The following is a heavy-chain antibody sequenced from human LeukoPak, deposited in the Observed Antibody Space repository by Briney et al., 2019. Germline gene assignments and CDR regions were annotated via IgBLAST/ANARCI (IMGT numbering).Heavy chain of an antibody. D-gene: IGHD3-10*01. CDR1: GGSFSGYY. Sequence: SETLSLTCAVYGGSFSGYYWSWIRQPPGKGLEWIGEINHSGSTNYNPSLKSRANISVDMSRKHFFLDLSSVTAADTAVYYCARAVHYSGTSDQYTGGWYYFDFWGQGTLVTVSS. J-gene: IGHJ4*02. CDR2: INHSGST. CDR3: ARAVHYSGTSDQYTGGWYYFDF. V-gene: IGHV4-34*01.